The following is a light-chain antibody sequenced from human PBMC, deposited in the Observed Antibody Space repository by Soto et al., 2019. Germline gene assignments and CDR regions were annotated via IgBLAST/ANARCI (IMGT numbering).Light chain of an antibody. J-gene: IGLJ2*01. CDR3: RSYTTRNTVV. CDR2: EVT. CDR1: SSDIGVYRY. Sequence: QSVLTQPASVSGSPGQSITISCTGTSSDIGVYRYVSWYQQYPGRAPKLMIYEVTNRPSGVSNRFSGSKSGNTASLTISGLQAEDEADYYCRSYTTRNTVVFGGGTKLTVL. V-gene: IGLV2-14*01.